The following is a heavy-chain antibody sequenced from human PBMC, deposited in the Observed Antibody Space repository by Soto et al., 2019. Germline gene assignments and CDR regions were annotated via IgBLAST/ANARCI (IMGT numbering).Heavy chain of an antibody. Sequence: QVQLVESGGGVVQSGKSLRLSCAASGFTFNTYVMHWVRQAPGKGLEWLAFVSSAGGSKYYADSVTGRFTISRDNSQNTLHLQMNSLGPEDTAVYYCVRGGGYSGYDPLDYWGQGTLVTVSS. CDR1: GFTFNTYV. J-gene: IGHJ4*02. V-gene: IGHV3-30-3*01. CDR3: VRGGGYSGYDPLDY. CDR2: VSSAGGSK. D-gene: IGHD5-12*01.